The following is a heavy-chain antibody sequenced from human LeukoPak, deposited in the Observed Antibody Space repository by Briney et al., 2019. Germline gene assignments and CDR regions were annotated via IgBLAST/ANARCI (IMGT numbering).Heavy chain of an antibody. V-gene: IGHV4-4*02. CDR1: GGSISSSNW. J-gene: IGHJ4*02. D-gene: IGHD3-3*01. CDR3: AKGNYDFWSGYLKMLDY. Sequence: SETLSLTCAVSGGSISSSNWWSWVRQPPGKGLEWIGEIYHSGSTNYNPSLKSRVTISVDKSKNQFSLKLSSVTAADTAVYYCAKGNYDFWSGYLKMLDYWGQGTLVTVSS. CDR2: IYHSGST.